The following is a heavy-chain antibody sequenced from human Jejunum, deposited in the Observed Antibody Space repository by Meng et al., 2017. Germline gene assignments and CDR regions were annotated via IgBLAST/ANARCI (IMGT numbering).Heavy chain of an antibody. CDR2: IIPVLGRV. J-gene: IGHJ5*02. V-gene: IGHV1-69*13. CDR3: AKSRGYCSGDNCYGDWFDP. Sequence: SVKVFCKTSGNILINYSITWVRQAPGQGLELVGRIIPVLGRVDYAQKFQGRVTITADESTNAAYMELSSLRSEDTAVYYCAKSRGYCSGDNCYGDWFDPWGQGTLVTVSS. CDR1: GNILINYS. D-gene: IGHD2-15*01.